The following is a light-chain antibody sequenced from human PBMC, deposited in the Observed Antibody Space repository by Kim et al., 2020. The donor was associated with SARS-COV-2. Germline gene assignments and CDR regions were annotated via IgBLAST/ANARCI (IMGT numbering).Light chain of an antibody. Sequence: AIRITQSPSSLSASTGDRVTITCRASQDISRYLAWHQQKPGKPPKLVIYAASTLQSGVPSRFSDSGSGTDFTLTISGLQSEDFATYYCQQYYSYPPTFGQGTKVDIK. CDR1: QDISRY. CDR2: AAS. J-gene: IGKJ1*01. CDR3: QQYYSYPPT. V-gene: IGKV1-8*01.